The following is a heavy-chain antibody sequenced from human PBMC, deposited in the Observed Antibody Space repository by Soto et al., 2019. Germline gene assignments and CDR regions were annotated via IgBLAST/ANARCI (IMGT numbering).Heavy chain of an antibody. D-gene: IGHD3-3*01. V-gene: IGHV4-39*02. CDR1: CDSMTSPPYY. CDR2: VYYSGAT. Sequence: KTSETLSLTCNVSCDSMTSPPYYWGWIRQPPGKGLEWIGTVYYSGATYYNPSLRGRLTVSADTSKNYFSLRLTSVTAADTAVYYCVSSLNYDFWRDGGRHFYFDYWGRGILVTVSS. J-gene: IGHJ4*02. CDR3: VSSLNYDFWRDGGRHFYFDY.